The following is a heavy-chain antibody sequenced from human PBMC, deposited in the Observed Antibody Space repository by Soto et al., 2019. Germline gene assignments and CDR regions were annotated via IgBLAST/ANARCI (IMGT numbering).Heavy chain of an antibody. Sequence: WGSLLLGCASSVFTFSIYAMHWVRQAPGKGLEWVAVISYDGSNKYYADSVKGRFTISRDNSKNTLYLQMNSLRAEDTAVYYCARGLMANGGDYWGQGTLVTVSS. V-gene: IGHV3-30-3*01. CDR1: VFTFSIYA. D-gene: IGHD3-10*01. J-gene: IGHJ4*02. CDR3: ARGLMANGGDY. CDR2: ISYDGSNK.